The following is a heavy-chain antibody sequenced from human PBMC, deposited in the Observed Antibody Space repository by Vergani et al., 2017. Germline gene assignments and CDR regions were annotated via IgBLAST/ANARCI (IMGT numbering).Heavy chain of an antibody. CDR1: GGSISSYY. J-gene: IGHJ4*02. D-gene: IGHD3-22*01. CDR2: IYYSGST. Sequence: QVQLQESGPGLVKPSETLSLTCTVSGGSISSYYWSWTRQPPGKGLEWIGYIYYSGSTNYNPSLKSRVTISVDTSKMQFSLKLYSLTAADTAIYYCARHVTQDYYNDSDYFDYWGLGTLVTVSS. V-gene: IGHV4-59*08. CDR3: ARHVTQDYYNDSDYFDY.